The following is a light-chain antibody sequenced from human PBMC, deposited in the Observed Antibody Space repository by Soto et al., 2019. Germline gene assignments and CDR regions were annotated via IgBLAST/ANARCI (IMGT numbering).Light chain of an antibody. J-gene: IGLJ1*01. CDR2: DNN. V-gene: IGLV1-51*01. Sequence: SVLTQPPTVSAAPGQKVTISCSGSSSNIGNNYVSWYQQLPGTAPKLLIYDNNKRPSGIPDRFSGSKSGTSPTLGITGLQTGDEADYYCGTGDSSRSALVFGTGTKVTVL. CDR3: GTGDSSRSALV. CDR1: SSNIGNNY.